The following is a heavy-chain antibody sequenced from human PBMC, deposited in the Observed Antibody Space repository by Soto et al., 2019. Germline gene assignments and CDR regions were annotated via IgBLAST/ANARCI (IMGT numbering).Heavy chain of an antibody. CDR1: GFTFSTYW. Sequence: EVQLVESGGGLVQPGGSLRLSCAASGFTFSTYWMHWVRQAPGKGLVWVSRINSDGSSISFADFVKGRFTISRDNAKNTLYLQMNSLRAEDTAVYYCARASRTMTDYWGQGTLVTVSS. V-gene: IGHV3-74*01. D-gene: IGHD3-22*01. CDR3: ARASRTMTDY. CDR2: INSDGSSI. J-gene: IGHJ4*02.